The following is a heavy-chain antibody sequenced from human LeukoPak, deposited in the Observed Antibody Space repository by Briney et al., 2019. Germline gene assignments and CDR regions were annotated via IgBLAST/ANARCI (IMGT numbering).Heavy chain of an antibody. V-gene: IGHV3-48*03. CDR2: ISSSGSTI. CDR3: ARDIRGYTDY. J-gene: IGHJ4*02. D-gene: IGHD5-18*01. Sequence: GGSLRLSCAASGSTFSSYGMNWVRQAPGKGLEWVSYISSSGSTIYYADSVKGRFTISRDNAKDSLYLQMNSLRAEDTTVYYCARDIRGYTDYWGQGTLVTVSS. CDR1: GSTFSSYG.